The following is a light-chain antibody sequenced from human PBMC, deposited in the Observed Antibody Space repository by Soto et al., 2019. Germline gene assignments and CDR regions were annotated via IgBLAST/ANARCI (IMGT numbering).Light chain of an antibody. CDR2: EGS. V-gene: IGLV2-23*01. CDR3: CSYAGSSPSVV. Sequence: QAASVSGSPGQSITISCTGTSSDVGSYNLVSWYQQHPGKAPKLMIYEGSKRPSGVSNRFSGSKSGNTASLTISGLQAEDEADYYCCSYAGSSPSVVFGGGTKLTVL. CDR1: SSDVGSYNL. J-gene: IGLJ2*01.